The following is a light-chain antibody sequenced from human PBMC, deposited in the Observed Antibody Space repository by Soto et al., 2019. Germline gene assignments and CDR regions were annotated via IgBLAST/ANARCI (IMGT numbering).Light chain of an antibody. V-gene: IGKV1-39*01. CDR3: QQSYSTPRT. CDR1: QSISSY. Sequence: DIQMTQSPSSLSASVGDRVTITCRASQSISSYLNWYQQKPGKAPKLLIYAASSLQSGVPSRFSGSGSETDFTLTISRLQPEEFATYYCQQSYSTPRTFGQGTKGEIK. J-gene: IGKJ1*01. CDR2: AAS.